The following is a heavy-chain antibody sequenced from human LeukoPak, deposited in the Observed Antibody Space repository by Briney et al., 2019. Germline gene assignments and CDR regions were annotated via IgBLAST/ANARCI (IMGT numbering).Heavy chain of an antibody. V-gene: IGHV2-70*01. CDR1: GSSRSTSGMC. D-gene: IGHD3-10*01. CDR2: IDWDDDK. CDR3: ARISYYYGSGSYYSRHSPRDYGRDV. Sequence: SGPPLVKPTQTLTLTCTFSGSSRSTSGMCVSWIRQPPEKALERLPLIDWDDDKYYSTSLTTRLTNSKDTSKNQVVLTMTNMDPVDTATYYCARISYYYGSGSYYSRHSPRDYGRDVWGQGTTVTVSS. J-gene: IGHJ6*02.